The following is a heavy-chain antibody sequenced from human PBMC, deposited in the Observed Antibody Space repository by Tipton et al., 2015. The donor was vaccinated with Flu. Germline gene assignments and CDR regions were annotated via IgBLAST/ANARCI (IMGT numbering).Heavy chain of an antibody. CDR2: MSSGSSAI. Sequence: SLRLSCAASGFTFSNYGMNWVRQAPGKGLEWVSFMSSGSSAIYYADSVKGRFTISRDNAKKSLYLQLSSLRDEDTAVYYCARETLTAPYYYGMDVWGQGTTVTVS. V-gene: IGHV3-48*02. CDR1: GFTFSNYG. D-gene: IGHD2-21*02. CDR3: ARETLTAPYYYGMDV. J-gene: IGHJ6*02.